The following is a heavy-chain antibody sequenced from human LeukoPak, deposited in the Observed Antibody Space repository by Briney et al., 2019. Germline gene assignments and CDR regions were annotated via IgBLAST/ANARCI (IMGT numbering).Heavy chain of an antibody. CDR3: ARPYREPQAARRRGYNWFDP. J-gene: IGHJ5*02. CDR1: GYTFTSYD. V-gene: IGHV1-8*01. Sequence: EASVKVSCKASGYTFTSYDINWVRQATGQGLEWMGWMNPNSGNTGYAQKFQGRVTMTRNTSISTAYMELSSLRSEDTAVYYCARPYREPQAARRRGYNWFDPWGQGTLVTVSS. D-gene: IGHD6-6*01. CDR2: MNPNSGNT.